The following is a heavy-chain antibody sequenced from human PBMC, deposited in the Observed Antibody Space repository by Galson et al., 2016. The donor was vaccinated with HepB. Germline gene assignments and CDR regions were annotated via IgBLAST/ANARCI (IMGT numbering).Heavy chain of an antibody. CDR1: GFSFSSHA. CDR3: VREERMNFDAITQINCFGP. D-gene: IGHD3/OR15-3a*01. J-gene: IGHJ5*02. Sequence: SLRLSCAASGFSFSSHAMHWVRQVPGKGPEWVAMISFDSRSKYFTDSVKGRFSISRDNSKNMLYLQMNSLRAEDTALYYCVREERMNFDAITQINCFGPWGHGTLVTVSS. CDR2: ISFDSRSK. V-gene: IGHV3-30*04.